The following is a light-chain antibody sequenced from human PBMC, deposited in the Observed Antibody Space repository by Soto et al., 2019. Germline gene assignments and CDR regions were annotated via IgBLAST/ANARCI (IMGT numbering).Light chain of an antibody. CDR2: WAY. V-gene: IGKV4-1*01. CDR3: QQYFATPLT. CDR1: QSLLFSTNNKNY. J-gene: IGKJ4*01. Sequence: DIVMTQSPDSLAVSPGERATFNCKSSQSLLFSTNNKNYLAWYQQKFGQPPKLLIYWAYARDSGVPDRFSASGSETNFTLTISSLQAEDVAVYYCQQYFATPLTFGGGTRVEI.